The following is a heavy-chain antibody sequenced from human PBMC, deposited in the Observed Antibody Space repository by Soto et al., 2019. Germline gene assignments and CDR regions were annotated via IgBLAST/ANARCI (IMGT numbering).Heavy chain of an antibody. CDR3: ARLPIAVAGYYYYGMDV. CDR1: GGSISSSSYY. CDR2: IYYSGST. D-gene: IGHD6-19*01. J-gene: IGHJ6*02. Sequence: SETLSLTCTVSGGSISSSSYYWGWIRQPPGKGPEWIGSIYYSGSTYYNPSLKSRVTISVDTSKNQFSLKLSSVTAADTAVYYCARLPIAVAGYYYYGMDVWGQGTTVT. V-gene: IGHV4-39*01.